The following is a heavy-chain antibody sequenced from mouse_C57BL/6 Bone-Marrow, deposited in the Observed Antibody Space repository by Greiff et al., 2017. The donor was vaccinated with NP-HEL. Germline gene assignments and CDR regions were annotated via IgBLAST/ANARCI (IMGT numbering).Heavy chain of an antibody. J-gene: IGHJ2*01. CDR2: INPNNGGT. CDR3: AREPFITTDYFDY. V-gene: IGHV1-22*01. D-gene: IGHD1-1*01. CDR1: GYTFTDYN. Sequence: EVQLQESGPELVKPGASVKMSCKASGYTFTDYNMHWVKQSHGKSLEWIGYINPNNGGTSYNQKFKGKATLTVNKSSSTAYMELRSLTSEDSAVYYCAREPFITTDYFDYWGQGTTLTVSS.